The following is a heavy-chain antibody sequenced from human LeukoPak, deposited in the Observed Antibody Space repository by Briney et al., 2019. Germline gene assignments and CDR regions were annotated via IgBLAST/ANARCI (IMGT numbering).Heavy chain of an antibody. V-gene: IGHV3-30*04. CDR2: ISYDGSNK. CDR3: TSRGLSSYYYYMDV. CDR1: GFTFSSYA. D-gene: IGHD2-2*01. J-gene: IGHJ6*03. Sequence: GGSLRLSCAASGFTFSSYAMHWVRQAPGKGLEWVAVISYDGSNKYYADSVKGRFTISRDNAKNSLYLQMNSLRAEDTAVYYCTSRGLSSYYYYMDVWGKGTTVTISS.